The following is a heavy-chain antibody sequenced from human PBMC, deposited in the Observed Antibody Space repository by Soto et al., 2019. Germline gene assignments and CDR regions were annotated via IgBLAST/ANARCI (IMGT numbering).Heavy chain of an antibody. J-gene: IGHJ4*02. V-gene: IGHV3-11*05. CDR1: GFTFSDFY. CDR2: ITTSTST. Sequence: QVQLVESGGGLVKPGGSLRLSCAASGFTFSDFYMSWVRQAPGKGLEWVSYITTSTSTNYADSVRGRFTISRDNAKNSLFLQMNSLKAEDTAVYYCAREKMAAAGCFDYWGQGILVTVSS. CDR3: AREKMAAAGCFDY. D-gene: IGHD2-15*01.